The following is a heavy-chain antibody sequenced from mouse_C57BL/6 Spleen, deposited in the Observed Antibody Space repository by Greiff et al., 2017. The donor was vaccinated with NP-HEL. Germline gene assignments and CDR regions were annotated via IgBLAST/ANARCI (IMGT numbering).Heavy chain of an antibody. CDR3: AREITTVVATYYFDY. V-gene: IGHV5-17*01. J-gene: IGHJ2*01. D-gene: IGHD1-1*01. CDR1: GFTFSDYG. Sequence: EVKLMESGGGLVKPGGSLKLSCAASGFTFSDYGMHWVRQAPEKGLEWVAYISSGSSTIYYADTVKGRFTISRDNAKNTLFLQMTSLRSEDTAMYYCAREITTVVATYYFDYWGQGTTLTVSS. CDR2: ISSGSSTI.